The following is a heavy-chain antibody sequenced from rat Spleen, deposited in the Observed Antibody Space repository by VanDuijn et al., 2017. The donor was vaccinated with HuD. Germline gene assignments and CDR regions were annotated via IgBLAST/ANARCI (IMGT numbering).Heavy chain of an antibody. CDR1: GFIFSDHY. V-gene: IGHV5-17*01. CDR2: INYDGRST. Sequence: EVQLVESDGGLVQPGTSLKLSCAASGFIFSDHYAAWVRQAPRKGLEWVATINYDGRSTFYRDSVKGRFTISRDNAKSTLYLQMDSLRSEDTATYYCARHPRPLDYWGQGVMVTVSS. D-gene: IGHD3-1*01. J-gene: IGHJ2*01. CDR3: ARHPRPLDY.